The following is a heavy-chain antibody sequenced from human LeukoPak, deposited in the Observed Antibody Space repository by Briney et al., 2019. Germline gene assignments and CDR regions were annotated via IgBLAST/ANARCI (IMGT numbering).Heavy chain of an antibody. J-gene: IGHJ3*02. CDR2: IYYSGST. D-gene: IGHD1-26*01. CDR1: GGSISSSSYY. V-gene: IGHV4-39*01. Sequence: SETLSLTCTVSGGSISSSSYYWGWIRQPPGKGLEWIGSIYYSGSTYYNPSLKSRVTISVDTSKNQFSLKLSSVTAADTAVYYCARIPWELLQPGAFDIWGQGTMVTVSS. CDR3: ARIPWELLQPGAFDI.